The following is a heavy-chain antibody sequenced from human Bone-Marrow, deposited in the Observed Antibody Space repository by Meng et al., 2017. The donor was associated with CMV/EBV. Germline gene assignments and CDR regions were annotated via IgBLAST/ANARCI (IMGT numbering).Heavy chain of an antibody. CDR3: TTVYIVLISSNDY. CDR2: IIPILGIA. D-gene: IGHD2-8*01. CDR1: GGTFSSYT. Sequence: SVKVSCKASGGTFSSYTISWVRQAPGQGLEWMGRIIPILGIANYAQKFQGRVTITADKSTSTAYMELSSLRSEDTAVYYCTTVYIVLISSNDYWGQGTLVTVSS. J-gene: IGHJ4*02. V-gene: IGHV1-69*02.